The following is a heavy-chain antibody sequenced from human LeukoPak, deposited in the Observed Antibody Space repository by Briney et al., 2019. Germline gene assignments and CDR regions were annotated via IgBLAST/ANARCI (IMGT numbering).Heavy chain of an antibody. CDR2: INHSGST. Sequence: PSETLSLTCAVYGGSFSGYYWSWIRQPPGKGLEWIGEINHSGSTNYNPSLKSRVTISVDTSKNQFSLKLSSVTAADTAVYYCARERKEGYYDSSGYYPWGQGTLVTVSS. CDR1: GGSFSGYY. V-gene: IGHV4-34*01. J-gene: IGHJ5*02. D-gene: IGHD3-22*01. CDR3: ARERKEGYYDSSGYYP.